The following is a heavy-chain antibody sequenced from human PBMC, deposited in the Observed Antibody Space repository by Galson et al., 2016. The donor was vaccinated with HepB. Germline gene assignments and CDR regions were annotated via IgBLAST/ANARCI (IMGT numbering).Heavy chain of an antibody. Sequence: SLRLSCASSGFTFSNYWMHWVRQAPGKGLVWVSRISSDGSITMYADSVKGRFTISRDNAYNTLSLQMDSLRADDTAVYYCARGDAIGYTYGGADYWGQGTLVTVSS. CDR3: ARGDAIGYTYGGADY. CDR2: ISSDGSIT. CDR1: GFTFSNYW. D-gene: IGHD5-18*01. J-gene: IGHJ4*02. V-gene: IGHV3-74*03.